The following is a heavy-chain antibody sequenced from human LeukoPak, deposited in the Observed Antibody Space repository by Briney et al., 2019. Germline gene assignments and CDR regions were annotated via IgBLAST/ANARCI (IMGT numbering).Heavy chain of an antibody. CDR3: ARGSLYYFDY. CDR2: ISSDSYYI. V-gene: IGHV3-21*01. CDR1: GFTFSRSA. Sequence: TGGSLRLSCATSGFTFSRSAMNWVRQAPGRGLEWVSSISSDSYYIYYGDSLKGRFTISRDNAKNSLYLQMNSLRAEDTAVYYCARGSLYYFDYWGQGTLVPVSS. J-gene: IGHJ4*02.